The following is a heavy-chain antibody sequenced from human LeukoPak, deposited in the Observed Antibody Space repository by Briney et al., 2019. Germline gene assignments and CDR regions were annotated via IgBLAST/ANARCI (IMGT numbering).Heavy chain of an antibody. CDR3: AIGYCSSTSCPLDY. CDR2: IWYGGSNK. V-gene: IGHV3-33*08. D-gene: IGHD2-2*01. J-gene: IGHJ4*02. CDR1: GFTFSSYG. Sequence: GGSLRLSCVASGFTFSSYGMHWVRQAPGKGLEWVAVIWYGGSNKYYADSVKGRFTISRDNSKNTLYLQMNSLRAEDTAVYYCAIGYCSSTSCPLDYWGQGTLVTVSS.